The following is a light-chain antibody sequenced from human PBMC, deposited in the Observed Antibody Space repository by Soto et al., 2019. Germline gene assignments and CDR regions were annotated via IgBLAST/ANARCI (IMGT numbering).Light chain of an antibody. CDR2: GAS. CDR1: QSVGSSY. J-gene: IGKJ4*01. V-gene: IGKV3-20*01. CDR3: QQYGSSPLT. Sequence: EIVLTQSPGTLSLSPGERATLSCRASQSVGSSYLAWYQQKPGQAPRLLIHGASSRATGISDRFSGSGSGTDFTLTISRLEPEDFAVYYRQQYGSSPLTFGGGTKVEIK.